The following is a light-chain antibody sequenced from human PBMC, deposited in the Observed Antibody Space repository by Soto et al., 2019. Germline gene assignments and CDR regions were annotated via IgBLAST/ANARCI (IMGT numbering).Light chain of an antibody. J-gene: IGKJ1*01. V-gene: IGKV3-20*01. CDR2: GAS. CDR3: QQYGSSRT. Sequence: EIVLTQSPGTLSLSPGERATLSCRARQSVSSSYLAWYQQKPGQAPRLLIYGASSRATGIPDRFSGSGSGPDFTLTISRLEPEDFAVYYCQQYGSSRTFGQGTKVEIK. CDR1: QSVSSSY.